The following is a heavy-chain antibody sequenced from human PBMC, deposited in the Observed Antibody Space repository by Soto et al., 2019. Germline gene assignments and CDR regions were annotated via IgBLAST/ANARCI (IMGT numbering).Heavy chain of an antibody. J-gene: IGHJ4*02. D-gene: IGHD5-18*01. V-gene: IGHV4-59*01. CDR1: GGSISSYY. Sequence: SETLSLTCTVSGGSISSYYWSWIRQPPGKGLEWIGYIYYSGSTNYNPSLKSRVTISVDTSKNQFSLKLSSVTAADTAVYYCATVDTAMVTGFDYWGQGTLVTVSS. CDR2: IYYSGST. CDR3: ATVDTAMVTGFDY.